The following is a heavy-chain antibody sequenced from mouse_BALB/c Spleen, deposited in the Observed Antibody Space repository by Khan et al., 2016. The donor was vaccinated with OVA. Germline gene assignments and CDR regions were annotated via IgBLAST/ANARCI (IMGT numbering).Heavy chain of an antibody. Sequence: EVQLVESGPGLVKPSQSLSLTCTVTGYSITSGYGWNWIWQFPGNKLEWMGYISYSGSTNYNPSLKSRISITRDTSKNQFFLQLNSVTTVDTATYYCARTARIKYWGQGTTLTVSS. CDR1: GYSITSGYG. J-gene: IGHJ2*01. D-gene: IGHD1-2*01. CDR2: ISYSGST. CDR3: ARTARIKY. V-gene: IGHV3-2*02.